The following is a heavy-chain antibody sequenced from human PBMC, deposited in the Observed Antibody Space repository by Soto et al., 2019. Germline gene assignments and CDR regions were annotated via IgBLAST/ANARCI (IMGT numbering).Heavy chain of an antibody. J-gene: IGHJ3*02. Sequence: GGSLRLSCAASGFTFDDYAMHWVRQAPGKGLEWVSGISWNSGSIGYADSVKGRFTISRDNAKNSLYLQMNSLRAEDTALYYCAKDMKYGVVAANAFDIWGQGTMVTVSS. CDR3: AKDMKYGVVAANAFDI. V-gene: IGHV3-9*01. D-gene: IGHD2-15*01. CDR2: ISWNSGSI. CDR1: GFTFDDYA.